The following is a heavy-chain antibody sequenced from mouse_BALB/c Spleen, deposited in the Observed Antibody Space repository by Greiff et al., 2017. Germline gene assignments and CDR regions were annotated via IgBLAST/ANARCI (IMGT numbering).Heavy chain of an antibody. V-gene: IGHV5-17*02. Sequence: EVQRVESGGGLVQPGGSRKLSCAASGFTFRSFGMHWVRQAPEKGLEWVAYICSGSSTIYYADTVKGRFTISRDNPKNTLFLQMTSLRSEDTAMYYCARGVRTFYYDYRGKGTTRTVSS. CDR1: GFTFRSFG. J-gene: IGHJ2*01. CDR2: ICSGSSTI. CDR3: ARGVRTFYYDY.